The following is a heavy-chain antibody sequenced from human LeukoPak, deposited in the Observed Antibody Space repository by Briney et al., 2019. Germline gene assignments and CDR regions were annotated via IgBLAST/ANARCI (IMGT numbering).Heavy chain of an antibody. Sequence: GGSLRLSCAASGCTFSSYWMHCVRQAPGKGLVWVSHINTDGSSTTYADSVKGRLTISRDNAKNTLYLQMNSLRAEDTAVYYCARSGGSSSLGYWGQGTLVTVSS. D-gene: IGHD6-6*01. CDR3: ARSGGSSSLGY. CDR1: GCTFSSYW. J-gene: IGHJ4*02. V-gene: IGHV3-74*01. CDR2: INTDGSST.